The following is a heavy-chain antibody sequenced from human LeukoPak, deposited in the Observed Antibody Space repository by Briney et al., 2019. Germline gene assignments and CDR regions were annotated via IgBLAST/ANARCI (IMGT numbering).Heavy chain of an antibody. CDR2: ISGSGGST. V-gene: IGHV3-23*01. CDR1: GFTFSNHA. Sequence: PGGSLRLSCAASGFTFSNHAIHWVRQAPGKELEWVSAISGSGGSTYYADSVEGRFTISRDDAKNSLYLQMNSLRAEDTAVYYCARDLGPVHSGYWGQGTLVTVSS. J-gene: IGHJ4*02. D-gene: IGHD3-10*01. CDR3: ARDLGPVHSGY.